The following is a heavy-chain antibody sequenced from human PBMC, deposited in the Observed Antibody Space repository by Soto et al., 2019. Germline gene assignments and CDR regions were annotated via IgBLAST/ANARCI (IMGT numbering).Heavy chain of an antibody. CDR2: IHNSGST. J-gene: IGHJ4*02. Sequence: QPQLQESGPGLVKPSETLSLTCTVSGGSVSSCCNYWGWVRQPPGKGLEWIGSIHNSGSTSYNPSLKSRFTISVDTPKNQFSLNLTSVTAADTAVYYCTRGLSSPSATGIWGQGTLVTVSS. CDR3: TRGLSSPSATGI. V-gene: IGHV4-39*01. CDR1: GGSVSSCCNY. D-gene: IGHD6-6*01.